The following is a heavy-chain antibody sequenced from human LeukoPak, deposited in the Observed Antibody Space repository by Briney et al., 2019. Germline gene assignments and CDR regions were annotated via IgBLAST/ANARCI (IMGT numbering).Heavy chain of an antibody. J-gene: IGHJ6*02. Sequence: PGGSLRLSCAASQFTFKSLWMNWVRQAPGKGLEWVANIKEDGSEDYYVDSVKGRFIISRDNTWNSLYLQMNSLRVEDTAVYYCARDWEVQIGMDVWGQGTTVTVSS. V-gene: IGHV3-7*01. CDR2: IKEDGSED. CDR1: QFTFKSLW. D-gene: IGHD1-26*01. CDR3: ARDWEVQIGMDV.